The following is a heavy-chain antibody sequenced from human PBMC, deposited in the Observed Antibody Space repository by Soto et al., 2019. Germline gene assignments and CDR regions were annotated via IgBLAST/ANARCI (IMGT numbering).Heavy chain of an antibody. D-gene: IGHD6-6*01. CDR2: INPSGGST. CDR1: GYTFTSYY. Sequence: GASVKVSCKASGYTFTSYYMHWVRQAPGQGLEWMGIINPSGGSTSYAQKFQGRVTMTRDTSTSTVYMKLSSLRSEDTAVYYCARVGQLVRDWFDPWGQGTLVTVSS. CDR3: ARVGQLVRDWFDP. V-gene: IGHV1-46*01. J-gene: IGHJ5*02.